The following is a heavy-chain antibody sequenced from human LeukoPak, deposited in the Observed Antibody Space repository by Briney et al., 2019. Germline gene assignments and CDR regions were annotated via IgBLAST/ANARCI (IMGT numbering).Heavy chain of an antibody. J-gene: IGHJ4*02. V-gene: IGHV4-34*01. CDR3: AREYSSSRYDY. Sequence: SETLSLTCAVYGGSFSGYYWSWIRQPPGKGLEWIGSVYYSGTTYYNPSLKSRVIISVDTSKNQFSLRLSSVTAADTAIYYCAREYSSSRYDYWGQGTPVSVSS. CDR1: GGSFSGYY. D-gene: IGHD6-13*01. CDR2: VYYSGTT.